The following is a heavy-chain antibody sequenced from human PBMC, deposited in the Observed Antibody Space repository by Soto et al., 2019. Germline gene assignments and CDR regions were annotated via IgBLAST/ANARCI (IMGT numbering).Heavy chain of an antibody. CDR3: ARDRDNWNDDYYYGMDV. V-gene: IGHV1-18*01. D-gene: IGHD1-20*01. J-gene: IGHJ6*02. CDR2: ISAYNGNT. Sequence: QVQLVQSGAEVKKPGASVKVSCKASGYTFTSYGISWVRQAPGQGLEWMGWISAYNGNTNHAQKLQGRVTMTTDTSTSTAYMELRSLRSDDTAVYYCARDRDNWNDDYYYGMDVWGQGTTVTVSS. CDR1: GYTFTSYG.